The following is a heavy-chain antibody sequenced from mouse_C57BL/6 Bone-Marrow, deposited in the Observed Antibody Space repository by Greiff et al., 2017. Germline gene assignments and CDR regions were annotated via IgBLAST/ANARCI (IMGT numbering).Heavy chain of an antibody. CDR1: GFNIKDDY. CDR3: STFEGNYFCF. Sequence: EVQLQQSGAELVRPGASVKLSCTASGFNIKDDYIHWVKQRPEQGLEWIGWIDPEIGDTEYASKFKGKATITSDTSSNTAYLQLSSLTSEDTAVYYCSTFEGNYFCFWGQGTPLTVAA. CDR2: IDPEIGDT. V-gene: IGHV14-4*01. J-gene: IGHJ2*01.